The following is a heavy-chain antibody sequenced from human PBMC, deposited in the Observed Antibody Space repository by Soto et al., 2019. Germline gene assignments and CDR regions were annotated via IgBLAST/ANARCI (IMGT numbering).Heavy chain of an antibody. D-gene: IGHD3-10*01. Sequence: SETLSLTCTVSGGSISSYHWSWIRQSAGQGLEWIGCFYTNVISHYSPSLKSRLSMSADTSKNQLSLTLTSVTAAGTGVYYCARAGNEYGVDVWGQGTRVTVSS. V-gene: IGHV4-4*07. J-gene: IGHJ6*02. CDR1: GGSISSYH. CDR3: ARAGNEYGVDV. CDR2: FYTNVIS.